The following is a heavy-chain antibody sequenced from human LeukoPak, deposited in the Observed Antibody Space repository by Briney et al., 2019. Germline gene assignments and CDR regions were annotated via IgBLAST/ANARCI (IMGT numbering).Heavy chain of an antibody. D-gene: IGHD6-19*01. CDR1: GGSISSSSYY. Sequence: SETLSLTCTVSGGSISSSSYYWGWIRQPPGKRLEWIGRIYYSGSTYYNPSLKSRVTISVDTSKNQFSLKLSSVTAADTAVYYCARRFTPTYHTSSGWPYYFDYWGQGTLVTVSS. CDR3: ARRFTPTYHTSSGWPYYFDY. CDR2: IYYSGST. J-gene: IGHJ4*02. V-gene: IGHV4-39*01.